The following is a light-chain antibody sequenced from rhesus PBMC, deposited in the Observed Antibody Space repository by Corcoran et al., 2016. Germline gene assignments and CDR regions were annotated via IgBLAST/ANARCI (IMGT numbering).Light chain of an antibody. CDR1: QSVSSN. V-gene: IGKV3-24*01. Sequence: EIVMTQSPATLSLSPGERATLSCRASQSVSSNLAWYQPKPGQAPRHLIYGAFSMATGIPDKFSGSEAGADFTLTISSLEPEDVAVYYCLQHSNWPLTFGGGTKVELK. CDR2: GAF. CDR3: LQHSNWPLT. J-gene: IGKJ4*01.